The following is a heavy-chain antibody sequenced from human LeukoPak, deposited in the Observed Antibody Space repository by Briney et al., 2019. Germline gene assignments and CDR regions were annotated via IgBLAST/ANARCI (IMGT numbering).Heavy chain of an antibody. CDR3: ARVFYYDSSGYYYDAFDI. J-gene: IGHJ3*02. CDR1: GGTFSSYA. D-gene: IGHD3-22*01. CDR2: IIPIFGTA. Sequence: ASVKVSCKASGGTFSSYAISWVRQAPGQGLEWMGGIIPIFGTANYAQKFQGRVTITTDESTSTAYMELSSLRSEDTAVYYCARVFYYDSSGYYYDAFDIWGQGTMVTVSS. V-gene: IGHV1-69*05.